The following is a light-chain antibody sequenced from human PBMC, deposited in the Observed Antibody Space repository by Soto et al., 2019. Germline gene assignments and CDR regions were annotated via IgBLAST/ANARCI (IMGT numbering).Light chain of an antibody. Sequence: QSVLTQSPSVSAAPGQTVSISCSGTSSNIENNYVSWYQVLPKTAPKLLIYDNLKRPSGIPDRFSGSKSGTSATLVIIGLQTGDEADYYCGTWESSRNWVFGGGTKLTVL. CDR1: SSNIENNY. CDR3: GTWESSRNWV. CDR2: DNL. V-gene: IGLV1-51*01. J-gene: IGLJ3*02.